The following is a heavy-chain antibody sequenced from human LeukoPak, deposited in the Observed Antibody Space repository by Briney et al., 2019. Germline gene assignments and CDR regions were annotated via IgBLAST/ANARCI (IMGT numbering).Heavy chain of an antibody. D-gene: IGHD3-10*01. Sequence: ASVKVSCKASGYTFTGYYMHWVRQAPGQGLEWMGWINPNSGGTNYAQKFQGRVTMTRDTSISTAYMELSRLRSDDTAVYYCARGGGSGGYYNPWDYWGQGTLVTVSS. CDR2: INPNSGGT. V-gene: IGHV1-2*02. CDR3: ARGGGSGGYYNPWDY. J-gene: IGHJ4*02. CDR1: GYTFTGYY.